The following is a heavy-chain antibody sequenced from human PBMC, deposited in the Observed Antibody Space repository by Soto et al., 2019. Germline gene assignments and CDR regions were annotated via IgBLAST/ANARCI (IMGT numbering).Heavy chain of an antibody. Sequence: PSETLSLTCTVSGGSISNYYWSWIRQPPGKGLEWIAYIYYTGSTNYNPSLKSRVTISIDTSKSQFSLKLSSVTAADTAVYYCARGSTHYYYDSGGYFIDYWGKGTRVTVPS. J-gene: IGHJ4*02. CDR3: ARGSTHYYYDSGGYFIDY. D-gene: IGHD3-22*01. CDR2: IYYTGST. V-gene: IGHV4-59*01. CDR1: GGSISNYY.